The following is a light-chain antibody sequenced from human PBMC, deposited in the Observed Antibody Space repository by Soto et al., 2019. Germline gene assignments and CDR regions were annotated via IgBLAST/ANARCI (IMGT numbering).Light chain of an antibody. Sequence: QSALTQSASVSGSPGQSITISCSGTSSDVGANIFVSWYQQHPGKAPKLIIFVVSRRPSGVSQRFSGSKSGNTASLTISGLQAEDEADYYCSAFTTNNTYVFGTGTKVTVL. CDR3: SAFTTNNTYV. J-gene: IGLJ1*01. CDR2: VVS. V-gene: IGLV2-14*01. CDR1: SSDVGANIF.